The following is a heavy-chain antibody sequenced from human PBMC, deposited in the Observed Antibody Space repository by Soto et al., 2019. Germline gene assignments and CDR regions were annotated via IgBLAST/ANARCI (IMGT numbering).Heavy chain of an antibody. CDR2: ISYDGSNK. V-gene: IGHV3-30*18. CDR3: AKDRKILYYYYYMDV. CDR1: GFTFSSYG. Sequence: QVQLVESGGGVVQPGRSLRLSCAASGFTFSSYGMHWVRQAPGKGLEWVAVISYDGSNKYYADSVKGRFTISRDNSKNTLYLQMNSLRAEDTAVYYCAKDRKILYYYYYMDVWGKGTTVTVSS. J-gene: IGHJ6*03.